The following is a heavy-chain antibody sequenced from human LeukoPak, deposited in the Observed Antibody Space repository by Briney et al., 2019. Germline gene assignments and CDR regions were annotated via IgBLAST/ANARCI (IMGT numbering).Heavy chain of an antibody. Sequence: GGSVRPSCADSGFTFSRYWMHWVRQAPGKGLVWVSCISADGSVTRYADSVKGRFTISRDNTKSTLYLQMHSLRAEDTAVYYCATAGGDGSRMGFDPWGQGTLVTVSS. V-gene: IGHV3-74*01. J-gene: IGHJ5*02. CDR3: ATAGGDGSRMGFDP. CDR1: GFTFSRYW. CDR2: ISADGSVT. D-gene: IGHD2-15*01.